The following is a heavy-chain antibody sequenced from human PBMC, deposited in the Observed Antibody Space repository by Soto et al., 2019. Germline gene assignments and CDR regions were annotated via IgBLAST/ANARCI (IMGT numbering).Heavy chain of an antibody. CDR3: ASSNRRYHDMDV. CDR2: ISAYNGNT. D-gene: IGHD4-4*01. Sequence: ASVKVSCKASGYTFTSYGISWVRQAPGQGLEWMGWISAYNGNTNYAQKFQGRVTLTTDTSRSTAYMELRSLTSDDTAVYYCASSNRRYHDMDVWGQGTTVTVSS. V-gene: IGHV1-18*01. J-gene: IGHJ6*02. CDR1: GYTFTSYG.